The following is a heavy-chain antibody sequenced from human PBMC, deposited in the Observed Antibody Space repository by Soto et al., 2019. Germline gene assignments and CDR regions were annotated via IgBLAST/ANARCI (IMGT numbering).Heavy chain of an antibody. CDR1: GVTFSSYS. J-gene: IGHJ6*02. CDR2: ISSSSSYI. CDR3: ARFYYDSSGYLPSPYYYYYGMDV. V-gene: IGHV3-21*01. D-gene: IGHD3-22*01. Sequence: PGGSLRLSCAASGVTFSSYSMNWVRQAPGKGLEWVSSISSSSSYIYYADSVKGRFTISRDNAKNSLYLQMNSLRAEDTAVYYCARFYYDSSGYLPSPYYYYYGMDVWGQGTAVTVSS.